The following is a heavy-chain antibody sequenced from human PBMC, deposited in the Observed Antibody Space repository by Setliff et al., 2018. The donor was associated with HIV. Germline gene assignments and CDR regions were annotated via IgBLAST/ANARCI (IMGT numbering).Heavy chain of an antibody. CDR1: GYSISSRYY. V-gene: IGHV4-38-2*02. Sequence: SETLSLTCTVSGYSISSRYYWGWIRQPPGKGLEWIGSVYHTGSTYYNPSLKSRVTMSADTSKNQFSLKLSSVTAADTAVYYCARDRLTYYFDYWGQGILVTVS. D-gene: IGHD3-22*01. J-gene: IGHJ4*02. CDR2: VYHTGST. CDR3: ARDRLTYYFDY.